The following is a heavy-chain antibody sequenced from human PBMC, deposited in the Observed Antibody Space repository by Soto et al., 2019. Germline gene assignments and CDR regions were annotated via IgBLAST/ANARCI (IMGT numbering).Heavy chain of an antibody. V-gene: IGHV3-7*01. J-gene: IGHJ1*01. CDR3: ASGLWTFQH. CDR2: IKQDGSEK. Sequence: EVQLLESGGGLVQPGGSLRLSCAASGFTFSSYAMSWVRQAPGKGLEWVANIKQDGSEKYYVDSVKGRFTISRDNAKNSLYLQMNSLGAEDTVVYFCASGLWTFQHWGQGTLVTVSS. CDR1: GFTFSSYA. D-gene: IGHD3-10*01.